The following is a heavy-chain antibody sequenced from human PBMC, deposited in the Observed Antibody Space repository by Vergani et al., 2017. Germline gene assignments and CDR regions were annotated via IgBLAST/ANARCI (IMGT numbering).Heavy chain of an antibody. CDR2: IDPSDSYT. V-gene: IGHV5-10-1*03. D-gene: IGHD2-2*02. J-gene: IGHJ4*02. CDR1: GYSFTSYW. CDR3: ARPAGYCSSTSCYIY. Sequence: EVQLVQSGAEVKKPGESLRISCKGSGYSFTSYWISWVRQMPGKGLGWMGRIDPSDSYTNYSPSFQGHVTISADKSISTAYLQWSSLKAPDTAMYYCARPAGYCSSTSCYIYWGQGTLVTVSS.